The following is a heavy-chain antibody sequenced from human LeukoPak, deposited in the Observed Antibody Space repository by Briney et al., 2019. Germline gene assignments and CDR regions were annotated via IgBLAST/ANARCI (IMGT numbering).Heavy chain of an antibody. CDR1: GFTFSSYG. CDR2: IRYDGSNK. D-gene: IGHD4-11*01. V-gene: IGHV3-30*02. Sequence: GGSLRLSCAASGFTFSSYGMPWVRQAPGKGLEWVAFIRYDGSNKYYADSVKGRFTISRDNSKNTLYLQMNSLRAEDTAVYYCAKDRLTTVTLDYWGQGTLVTVSS. CDR3: AKDRLTTVTLDY. J-gene: IGHJ4*02.